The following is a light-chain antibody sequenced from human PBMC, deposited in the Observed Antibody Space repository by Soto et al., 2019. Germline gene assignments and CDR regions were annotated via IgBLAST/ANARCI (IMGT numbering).Light chain of an antibody. Sequence: EIVLTQSPGTLSLSPGERATLSCRASQSFSSSYLAWYQQQPGQAPRLLIYGASSRATGIPDRFSGSGSGTDFTLTISSLEHDDVAVYYCQHYGSALFTFGPGTKVDVK. CDR3: QHYGSALFT. CDR2: GAS. J-gene: IGKJ3*01. V-gene: IGKV3-20*01. CDR1: QSFSSSY.